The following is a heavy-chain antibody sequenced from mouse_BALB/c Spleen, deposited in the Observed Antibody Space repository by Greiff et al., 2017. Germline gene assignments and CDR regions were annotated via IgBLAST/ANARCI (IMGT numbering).Heavy chain of an antibody. V-gene: IGHV5-9-1*01. CDR3: ARENDYERYYFDY. D-gene: IGHD2-4*01. CDR2: ISSGGSYT. Sequence: EVMLVESGGGLVKPGGSLKLSCAASGFTFSRYAMSWVRQTPEKRLEWVATISSGGSYTYYPYSVKGRFTISRDNAQNTLYLQMSSLRSEDTAMYYCARENDYERYYFDYWGQGTTLTASS. J-gene: IGHJ2*01. CDR1: GFTFSRYA.